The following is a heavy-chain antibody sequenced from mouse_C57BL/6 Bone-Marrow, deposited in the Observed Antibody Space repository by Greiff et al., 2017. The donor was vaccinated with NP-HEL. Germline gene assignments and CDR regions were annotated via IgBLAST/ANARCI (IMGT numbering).Heavy chain of an antibody. D-gene: IGHD1-1*01. J-gene: IGHJ3*01. CDR2: IHPNSGST. CDR1: GYTFTSYW. V-gene: IGHV1-64*01. CDR3: ARNYYDWFAY. Sequence: QVQLQQPGAELVKPGASVKLSCKASGYTFTSYWMHWVKQRPGQGLEWIGMIHPNSGSTNYNEKFKSKATLTVDKSSSTAYMHLSSLTSEDSAVYCCARNYYDWFAYWGQGTLVTVSA.